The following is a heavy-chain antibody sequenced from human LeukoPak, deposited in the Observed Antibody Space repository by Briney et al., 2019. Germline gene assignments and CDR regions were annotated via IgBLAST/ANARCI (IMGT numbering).Heavy chain of an antibody. V-gene: IGHV3-7*01. Sequence: PGGSLRLSCAASGLTFKSYWMSRVRQAPGKGLEWVANIKQDGSEKYYVDSVKGRFTISRDNAKSSLYLQMDSLRVEDTAVYYCARGYSSDYWGQGTLVTVSS. CDR3: ARGYSSDY. CDR1: GLTFKSYW. D-gene: IGHD5-18*01. CDR2: IKQDGSEK. J-gene: IGHJ4*02.